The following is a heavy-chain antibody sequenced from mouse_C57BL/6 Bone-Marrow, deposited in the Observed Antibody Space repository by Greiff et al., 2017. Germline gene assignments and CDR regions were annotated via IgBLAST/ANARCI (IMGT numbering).Heavy chain of an antibody. V-gene: IGHV5-17*01. Sequence: EVQLVESGGGLVKPGGSLKLSCEASGFTFSDYGMHWVRQAPEKGLEWVAYISSGSSTIYYADTVKGRFTISRDNARNTMFLQMTSLRSKNTAMYDCARHPYYSSSYGYLDYWGQGTTLTVSS. J-gene: IGHJ2*01. CDR1: GFTFSDYG. CDR2: ISSGSSTI. D-gene: IGHD1-1*01. CDR3: ARHPYYSSSYGYLDY.